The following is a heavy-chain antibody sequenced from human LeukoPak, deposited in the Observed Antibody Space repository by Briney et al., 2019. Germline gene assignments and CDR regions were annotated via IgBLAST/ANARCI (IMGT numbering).Heavy chain of an antibody. Sequence: SETLSLTCTVSGGSISRSSYYWSWIRQPPGKGLEWIGEINHSGSTNYNPSLKSRVTISVDTSKNQFSLKLSSVTAADTAVYYCARTRHSYYMDVWGKGTTVTVSS. V-gene: IGHV4-39*07. CDR3: ARTRHSYYMDV. CDR1: GGSISRSSYY. J-gene: IGHJ6*03. CDR2: INHSGST.